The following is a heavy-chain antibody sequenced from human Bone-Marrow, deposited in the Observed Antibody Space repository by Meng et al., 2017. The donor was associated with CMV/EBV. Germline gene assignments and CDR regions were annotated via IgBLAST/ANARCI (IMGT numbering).Heavy chain of an antibody. Sequence: GESLKISCAASGFTVSSNYMSWVRQAPGKGLEWVSVIYSGGSTYYADSVKGRFTISRDNAKNTLYLQMNSLRAEDTAVYYCARRGGGFDYWGQGTLVTVSS. CDR1: GFTVSSNY. CDR2: IYSGGST. D-gene: IGHD3-10*01. J-gene: IGHJ4*02. V-gene: IGHV3-53*01. CDR3: ARRGGGFDY.